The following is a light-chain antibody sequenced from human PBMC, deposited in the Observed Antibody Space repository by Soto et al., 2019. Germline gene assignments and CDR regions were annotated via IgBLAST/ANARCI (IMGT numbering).Light chain of an antibody. Sequence: DIQMTQSPSTLSASVGDRVTITCRASQNVNTWLAWYQQKPGKAPKVLTYKASSLQSGAPSRFSGSGSGTEYTLTISSLQPDDFATYYCQQYNTLPPYTFGQGTKVDIK. J-gene: IGKJ2*01. V-gene: IGKV1-5*03. CDR2: KAS. CDR3: QQYNTLPPYT. CDR1: QNVNTW.